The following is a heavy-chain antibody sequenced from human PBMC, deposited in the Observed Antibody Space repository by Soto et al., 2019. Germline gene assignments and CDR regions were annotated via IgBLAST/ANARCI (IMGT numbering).Heavy chain of an antibody. Sequence: LRLSCAASGFTFSSYEMNWVRQAPGKGLEWVSYISSSGSTIYYADSVKGRFTISRDNAKNSLYLQMNSLRAEDTAVYYCAREGVTTSDYYYGMDVCGQGTTVTVSS. CDR1: GFTFSSYE. J-gene: IGHJ6*02. CDR3: AREGVTTSDYYYGMDV. CDR2: ISSSGSTI. D-gene: IGHD4-4*01. V-gene: IGHV3-48*03.